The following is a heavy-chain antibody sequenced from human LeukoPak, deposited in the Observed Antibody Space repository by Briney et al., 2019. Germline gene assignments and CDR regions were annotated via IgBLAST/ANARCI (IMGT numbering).Heavy chain of an antibody. Sequence: QAGGSLRLSCAASGFTFSSYAMSWVRQAPGKGLEWVSYISSSGSTIYYADSVKGRFTISRDNAKNSLYLQMNSLRAEDTAVYYCARDRAYYYDSSGYVDYWGQGTLVTVSS. V-gene: IGHV3-48*04. D-gene: IGHD3-22*01. CDR3: ARDRAYYYDSSGYVDY. CDR2: ISSSGSTI. CDR1: GFTFSSYA. J-gene: IGHJ4*02.